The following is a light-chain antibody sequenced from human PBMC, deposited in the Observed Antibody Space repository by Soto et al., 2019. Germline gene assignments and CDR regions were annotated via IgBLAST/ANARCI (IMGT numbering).Light chain of an antibody. CDR2: GAS. Sequence: DIQLTQSPSFLSASVGDRVTITCRASQDISRYLAWYQQKPGKAPKLLIYGASTLQSGVPPRFSGSGSGTEFTLTISSLQPEDFATYYCQQLNTYPRTFGQGTKVEIK. CDR3: QQLNTYPRT. CDR1: QDISRY. V-gene: IGKV1-9*01. J-gene: IGKJ1*01.